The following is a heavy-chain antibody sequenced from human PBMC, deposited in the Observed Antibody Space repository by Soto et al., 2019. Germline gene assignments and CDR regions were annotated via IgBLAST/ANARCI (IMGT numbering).Heavy chain of an antibody. D-gene: IGHD3-3*02. CDR3: VRIRPPLYYSLDV. CDR1: GLTVSSIY. CDR2: IYTGGTT. V-gene: IGHV3-53*04. J-gene: IGHJ6*02. Sequence: GGSLRLSCAASGLTVSSIYMSWVRQAPGKGLEWVSVIYTGGTTYYADSVKGRFTISRQNSMNTLDLQMKSLRTEDTAVYYCVRIRPPLYYSLDVWGQGTTVTVSS.